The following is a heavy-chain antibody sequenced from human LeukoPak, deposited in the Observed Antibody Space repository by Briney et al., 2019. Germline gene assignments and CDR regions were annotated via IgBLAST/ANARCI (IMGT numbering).Heavy chain of an antibody. D-gene: IGHD5-18*01. J-gene: IGHJ4*02. CDR1: GGSISSSSYY. V-gene: IGHV4-39*07. Sequence: SETLSLTCTVSGGSISSSSYYWGWIRRPPGKGLEWIGSIYYSGSTYYNPSLKSRVTISVDTSKNQFSLKLSSVTAADTAVYYCARVDTAMVNRLYYFDYWGQGTLVTVSS. CDR2: IYYSGST. CDR3: ARVDTAMVNRLYYFDY.